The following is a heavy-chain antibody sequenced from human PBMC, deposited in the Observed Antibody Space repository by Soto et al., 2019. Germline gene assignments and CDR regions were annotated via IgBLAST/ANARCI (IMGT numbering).Heavy chain of an antibody. CDR1: GGSVSSGSYY. CDR2: MYYSGST. D-gene: IGHD3-3*01. J-gene: IGHJ3*02. Sequence: SETLSLTCTVPGGSVSSGSYYWRWIRQPTGKGLEWIGYMYYSGSTNYNPSLKSRVTISLDTSKNEFSLKLSSVTAADTAVYFCARTRDFWSGNDAFDIWGQGTMVTVSS. CDR3: ARTRDFWSGNDAFDI. V-gene: IGHV4-61*01.